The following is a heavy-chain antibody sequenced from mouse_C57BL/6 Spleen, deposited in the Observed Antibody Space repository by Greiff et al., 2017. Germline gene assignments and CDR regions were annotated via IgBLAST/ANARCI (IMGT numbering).Heavy chain of an antibody. CDR2: IHPSDSDT. CDR1: GYTFPSYW. Sequence: QVQLQQPGAELVKPGASVKVSCKASGYTFPSYWMHWVKQRPGQGLEWIGRIHPSDSDTNYNKKFKGKATLTVNKSSSTAYMQFSSLTSWGSAVYYCAIPYGSTLVADWGQGTLVTVSA. V-gene: IGHV1-74*01. CDR3: AIPYGSTLVAD. J-gene: IGHJ3*01. D-gene: IGHD1-1*01.